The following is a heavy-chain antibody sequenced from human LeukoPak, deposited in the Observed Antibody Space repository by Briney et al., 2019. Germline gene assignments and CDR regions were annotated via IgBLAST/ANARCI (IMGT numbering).Heavy chain of an antibody. CDR3: ARASQWLVIYSYFDY. J-gene: IGHJ4*02. CDR2: ISAYNGNT. Sequence: ASVKVSCKASGYTFTTYGISWVRQAPGQGLEWMGWISAYNGNTNYAQKLQGRVTMTTDTSTSTAYMELRSLRSDDTAVYYCARASQWLVIYSYFDYWGQGTLVTVSS. V-gene: IGHV1-18*01. D-gene: IGHD6-19*01. CDR1: GYTFTTYG.